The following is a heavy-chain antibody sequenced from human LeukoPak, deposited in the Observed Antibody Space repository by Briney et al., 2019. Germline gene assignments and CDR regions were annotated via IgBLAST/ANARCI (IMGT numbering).Heavy chain of an antibody. CDR1: GFTFSSSV. CDR3: ARDQVPGQY. J-gene: IGHJ4*02. CDR2: ISGSGGST. V-gene: IGHV3-23*01. Sequence: GGSLRLSCAASGFTFSSSVMSWVRQAPGKGLEWVSAISGSGGSTFYADSVKGRFTISRDNSKNTLYLQMNILRAEDTAVYYCARDQVPGQYWGQGTLVTVSS.